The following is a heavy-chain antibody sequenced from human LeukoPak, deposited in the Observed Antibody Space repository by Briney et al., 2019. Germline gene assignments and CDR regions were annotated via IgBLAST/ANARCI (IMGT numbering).Heavy chain of an antibody. CDR1: GGSFSGYY. V-gene: IGHV4-34*01. J-gene: IGHJ4*02. CDR2: INHSGST. CDR3: ARHYDYVWGSYRPFDY. Sequence: SETLSLTCAVYGGSFSGYYWSWIRQPPGKGLEWIGEINHSGSTNYNPSLKSRVTISVDTSKNQFSLKLSSVTAADTAVYYCARHYDYVWGSYRPFDYWGQGTLVTVSS. D-gene: IGHD3-16*02.